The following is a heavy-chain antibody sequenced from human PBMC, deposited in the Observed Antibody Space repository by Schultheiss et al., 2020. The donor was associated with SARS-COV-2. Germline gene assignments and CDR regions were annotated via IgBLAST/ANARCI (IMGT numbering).Heavy chain of an antibody. V-gene: IGHV4-34*01. Sequence: SETLSLTCAVYGGSFSGYYWSWIRQPPGKGLEWIGEINHSGSTNYNPSLKSLVTISVDTSKNQFSLKLSSVTAADTAVYYCARDGIPPIDWGQGTLVTVSS. CDR3: ARDGIPPID. CDR2: INHSGST. CDR1: GGSFSGYY. J-gene: IGHJ4*02. D-gene: IGHD1-1*01.